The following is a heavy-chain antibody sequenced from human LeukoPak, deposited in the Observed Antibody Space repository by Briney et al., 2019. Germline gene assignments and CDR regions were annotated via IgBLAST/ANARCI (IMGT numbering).Heavy chain of an antibody. CDR2: ISSSGSTI. J-gene: IGHJ4*02. V-gene: IGHV3-11*01. CDR1: GFTFSDYY. CDR3: ARVGAAAFRRQS. Sequence: GGSLRLSCAASGFTFSDYYMSWIRQAPGKGLEWVSYISSSGSTIYYADSVKGRLTISRDNAKNPLYLQMNSLRAEDTAVYYCARVGAAAFRRQSWGQGTLVTVSS. D-gene: IGHD6-13*01.